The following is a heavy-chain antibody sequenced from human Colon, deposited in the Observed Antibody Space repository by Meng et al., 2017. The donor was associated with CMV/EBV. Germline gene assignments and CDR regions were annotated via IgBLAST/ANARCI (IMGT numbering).Heavy chain of an antibody. D-gene: IGHD3-3*01. CDR1: GFTFSRNW. Sequence: GESLKISCAASGFTFSRNWMTWVRQAPGKGLEWVANINEDGGEIYYVDSLKGRFTISRDNAKNSLYLQMNSLRAEDSAVYYCARITTFGTGLHGMDVWGQGTTVTVYS. CDR2: INEDGGEI. J-gene: IGHJ6*02. CDR3: ARITTFGTGLHGMDV. V-gene: IGHV3-7*01.